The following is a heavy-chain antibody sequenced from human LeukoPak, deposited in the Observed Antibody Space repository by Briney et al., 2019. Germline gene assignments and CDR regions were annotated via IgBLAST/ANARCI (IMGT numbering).Heavy chain of an antibody. CDR1: GGSFSSYG. V-gene: IGHV1-69*05. J-gene: IGHJ4*02. D-gene: IGHD3-22*01. CDR2: IIPIFGTA. Sequence: ASVKVSCKASGGSFSSYGVSWVRQAPGQGLEWMGGIIPIFGTANYAQRFQGRVTITTDESTSTAYMELSSLRSEDTAVYYCASARDYYDSSGYDYWGQGTLVTVSS. CDR3: ASARDYYDSSGYDY.